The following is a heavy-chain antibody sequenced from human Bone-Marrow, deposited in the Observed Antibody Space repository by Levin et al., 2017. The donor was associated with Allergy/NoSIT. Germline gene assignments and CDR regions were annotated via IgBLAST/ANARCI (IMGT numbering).Heavy chain of an antibody. J-gene: IGHJ4*02. CDR2: INTNGGNP. D-gene: IGHD3-3*01. V-gene: IGHV7-4-1*02. Sequence: ASVKVSCKASGYNFRANVINWVRQATGQGLEWMGWINTNGGNPMYAPGFTGRFVFSLDTSVRKAYLHISSLKAEDTAVYYCARSLEFQLDHWGQGTLVTVSS. CDR3: ARSLEFQLDH. CDR1: GYNFRANV.